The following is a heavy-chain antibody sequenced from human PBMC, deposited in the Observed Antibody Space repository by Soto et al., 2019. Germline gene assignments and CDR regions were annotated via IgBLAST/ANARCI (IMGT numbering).Heavy chain of an antibody. Sequence: QVQLVQSGAEVKKPGSSVKVSCKASGGTFSSYAISWVRQAPGQGLEWMGEIIPIFGTANYAQKFQGRVTMTSDDSEGTAYMEVSSLGAEDTAGYCCARDRVPSSGYYPYWFDPWGQGTLVTVSS. CDR2: IIPIFGTA. D-gene: IGHD3-22*01. CDR1: GGTFSSYA. CDR3: ARDRVPSSGYYPYWFDP. V-gene: IGHV1-69*05. J-gene: IGHJ5*02.